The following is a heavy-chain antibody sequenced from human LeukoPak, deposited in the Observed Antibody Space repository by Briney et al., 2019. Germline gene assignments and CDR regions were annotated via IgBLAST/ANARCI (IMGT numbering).Heavy chain of an antibody. D-gene: IGHD3-22*01. J-gene: IGHJ4*02. CDR1: GFTFSSYG. CDR3: ARDRYYYDSSGWFYFDY. CDR2: IWYDGSNK. V-gene: IGHV3-33*01. Sequence: GRSLRLSCAASGFTFSSYGMHWVRQAPGKGLEWVAVIWYDGSNKYYADSVKGRFTISRDNSKNTLYLQMNSLRAEDTAAYYCARDRYYYDSSGWFYFDYWGQGTLVTVSS.